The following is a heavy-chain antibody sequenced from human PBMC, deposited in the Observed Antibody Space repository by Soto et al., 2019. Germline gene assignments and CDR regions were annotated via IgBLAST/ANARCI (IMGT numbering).Heavy chain of an antibody. CDR2: ISAYNGNT. CDR1: GYTFTSYG. Sequence: QVQLVQSGAEVKKPGASVKVSCKASGYTFTSYGISWVRQAPGQGLEWMGWISAYNGNTNYAQKLQGRVTMTTDTTTSTAYMELRSLRSDDTAVYYCARWGPYYDFWSGYQYFDYWGQGTLVTVSS. CDR3: ARWGPYYDFWSGYQYFDY. D-gene: IGHD3-3*01. J-gene: IGHJ4*02. V-gene: IGHV1-18*01.